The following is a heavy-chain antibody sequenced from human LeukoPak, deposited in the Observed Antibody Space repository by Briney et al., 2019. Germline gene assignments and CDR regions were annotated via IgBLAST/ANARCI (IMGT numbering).Heavy chain of an antibody. CDR2: VSSNEGT. CDR3: ARVRSYYGSVTGKSYYFDF. Sequence: PSETLSLTCTVSGGSISTYYWGWIRQPPGKGLEWIGYVSSNEGTNYNPSLKSRVTILLDTSKNQFSLKLSSVTAADTAVYYCARVRSYYGSVTGKSYYFDFWGQGTLVTVSS. J-gene: IGHJ4*02. CDR1: GGSISTYY. V-gene: IGHV4-59*01. D-gene: IGHD3-10*01.